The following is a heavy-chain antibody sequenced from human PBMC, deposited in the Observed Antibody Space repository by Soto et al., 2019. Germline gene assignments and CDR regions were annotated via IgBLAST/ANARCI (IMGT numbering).Heavy chain of an antibody. J-gene: IGHJ4*02. D-gene: IGHD5-12*01. V-gene: IGHV1-18*04. CDR1: GYTVTSHG. CDR3: ASPATVAKIAPHFDY. CDR2: ISAYNGNT. Sequence: VSVKVACKACGYTVTSHGISLVRQPPGQGLEWMGWISAYNGNTNYAQKLQGRVTMTTDTSTSTAYMELRSLRSHDTAVYYCASPATVAKIAPHFDYWGQGTLVTV.